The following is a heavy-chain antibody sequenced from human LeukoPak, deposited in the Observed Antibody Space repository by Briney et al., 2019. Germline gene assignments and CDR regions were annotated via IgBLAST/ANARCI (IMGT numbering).Heavy chain of an antibody. CDR3: AKDWDSGSYFADY. V-gene: IGHV3-23*01. J-gene: IGHJ4*02. CDR1: GFTFRSFA. CDR2: ISGSGDFT. Sequence: GGSLRLSFAASGFTFRSFAMGWVRQGPGKGLEGVSGISGSGDFTYYADSVKGRFTISRDNSKNTLYLQMNSLGAEDTAVYYCAKDWDSGSYFADYWGQGTLVTVSS. D-gene: IGHD1-26*01.